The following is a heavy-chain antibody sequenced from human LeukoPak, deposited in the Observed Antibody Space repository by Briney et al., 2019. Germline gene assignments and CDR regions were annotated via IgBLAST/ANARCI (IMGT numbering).Heavy chain of an antibody. CDR1: GDSINSLDL. J-gene: IGHJ4*02. V-gene: IGHV4-4*02. D-gene: IGHD3-22*01. Sequence: SETLSLTCTVSGDSINSLDLWSWVRPPPGKGLEWIGEMYLSGTTHSNPSVKSRVTISIDKSNNQFFLNLSSVTAADTAVYYCAGLVGRYSSGLYYYYFDYWGQGTLVTVS. CDR3: AGLVGRYSSGLYYYYFDY. CDR2: MYLSGTT.